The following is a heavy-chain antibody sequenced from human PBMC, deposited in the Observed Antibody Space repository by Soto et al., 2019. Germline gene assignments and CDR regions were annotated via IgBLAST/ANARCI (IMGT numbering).Heavy chain of an antibody. CDR1: GFTFSSYW. Sequence: GGSLRLSCAASGFTFSSYWMSWVRQAPGKGLEWVANIKQDGSEKYYVDSVKGRFTISRDNAKNSLYLQMNSLRAEDTAVYYCARESMVYASAFDYWGQGTLVTVSS. J-gene: IGHJ4*02. V-gene: IGHV3-7*01. CDR2: IKQDGSEK. D-gene: IGHD2-8*01. CDR3: ARESMVYASAFDY.